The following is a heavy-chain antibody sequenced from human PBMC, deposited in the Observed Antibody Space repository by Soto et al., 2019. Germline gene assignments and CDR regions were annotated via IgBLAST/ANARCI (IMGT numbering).Heavy chain of an antibody. V-gene: IGHV3-23*01. D-gene: IGHD5-18*01. CDR3: VKGKESGYRGDFDS. CDR2: VSGSGSSP. CDR1: GFNFGSYA. J-gene: IGHJ4*02. Sequence: EEQLLESGGGLVQPGGSLRLSCAATGFNFGSYAMGWVRQAPGKGLEWVSGVSGSGSSPYYADSVKGRLTISKDKSKKTLYLDLNNLRSEDTAVYFCVKGKESGYRGDFDSWGQGTMVTVSS.